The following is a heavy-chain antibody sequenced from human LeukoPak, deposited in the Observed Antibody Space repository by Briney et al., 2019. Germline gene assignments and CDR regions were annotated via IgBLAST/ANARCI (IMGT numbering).Heavy chain of an antibody. J-gene: IGHJ4*02. V-gene: IGHV4-38-2*02. Sequence: SETLSLTCTVSGYSISSGYYWGWIRQSPEKGLEWIGSIYHSGATYYNPSLKSRVTISVDTSKNQFSLKVTSVTAADTAVYYCARDLGMAGIAPVDYWGQGTLVTVSS. CDR2: IYHSGAT. D-gene: IGHD6-19*01. CDR3: ARDLGMAGIAPVDY. CDR1: GYSISSGYY.